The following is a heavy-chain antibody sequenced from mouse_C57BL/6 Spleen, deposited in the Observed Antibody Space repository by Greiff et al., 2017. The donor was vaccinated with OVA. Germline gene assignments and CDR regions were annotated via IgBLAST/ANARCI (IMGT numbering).Heavy chain of an antibody. CDR1: GFSLPSYG. Sequence: VKLVESGPGLVQPSQSLSITCTVSGFSLPSYGVHWVRQSPGKGLEWLGVIWRGGSTDYNAAFMSRLSNTKANAKSQVFFKMNSLQADDTAIYYCAKNPHYDYDGGYAMDYWGQGTSVTVSS. CDR3: AKNPHYDYDGGYAMDY. J-gene: IGHJ4*01. D-gene: IGHD2-4*01. V-gene: IGHV2-5*01. CDR2: IWRGGST.